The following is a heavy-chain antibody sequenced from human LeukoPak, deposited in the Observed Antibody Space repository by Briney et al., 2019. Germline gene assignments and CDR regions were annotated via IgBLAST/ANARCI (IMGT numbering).Heavy chain of an antibody. CDR3: TRDVNWHELGTSGFDY. J-gene: IGHJ4*02. Sequence: GRSLRLSCTASGFPFGDYALSWVRQAPGKGLECVGFIRSKAYGGTTEYAASVKGRFTISRDDSKSIAYLQMNSLKPEDTAVYYCTRDVNWHELGTSGFDYWGQGTLVTVSS. CDR2: IRSKAYGGTT. V-gene: IGHV3-49*04. CDR1: GFPFGDYA. D-gene: IGHD1-20*01.